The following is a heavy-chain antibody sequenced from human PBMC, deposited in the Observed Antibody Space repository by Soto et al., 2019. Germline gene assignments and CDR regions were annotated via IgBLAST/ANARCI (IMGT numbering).Heavy chain of an antibody. CDR2: ISYDGSNK. CDR1: GFTFSSYA. Sequence: GGSLRLSCAASGFTFSSYAMHWVRQAPGKGLEWVAVISYDGSNKYYADSVKGRFTISRDNSKNTLYLQMNSLRAEDTAVYYCARDYYGSGSYLYYYGMDVWGQGTTVTSP. J-gene: IGHJ6*02. V-gene: IGHV3-30-3*01. D-gene: IGHD3-10*01. CDR3: ARDYYGSGSYLYYYGMDV.